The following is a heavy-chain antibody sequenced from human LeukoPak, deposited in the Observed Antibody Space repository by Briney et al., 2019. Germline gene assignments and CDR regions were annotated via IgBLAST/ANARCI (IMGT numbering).Heavy chain of an antibody. CDR1: GFTFSSYS. Sequence: PGGSLRLSCAASGFTFSSYSMNWVRQAPGKGLEWISYISHGSTRIFYVDFVEGRFTVSRDDAKNALYLQMNSLRVEDTAVYYCARDPGYSYAMDSWGQGTLVIVSS. CDR2: ISHGSTRI. V-gene: IGHV3-48*01. CDR3: ARDPGYSYAMDS. J-gene: IGHJ4*02. D-gene: IGHD5-18*01.